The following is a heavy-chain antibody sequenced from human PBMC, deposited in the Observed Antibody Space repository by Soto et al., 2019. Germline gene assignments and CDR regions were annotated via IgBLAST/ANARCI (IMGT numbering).Heavy chain of an antibody. J-gene: IGHJ4*02. V-gene: IGHV3-48*03. CDR3: FGAAERDGLGY. Sequence: GGSLRLSCAASGFTFSSYEMNWVRQAPGKGLEWVSYISSSGSTIYYADSVKGRFTISRDNAKNSLYLQMNSLRAEDTAVYYCFGAAERDGLGYWGQGTLVTVSS. CDR2: ISSSGSTI. D-gene: IGHD3-10*01. CDR1: GFTFSSYE.